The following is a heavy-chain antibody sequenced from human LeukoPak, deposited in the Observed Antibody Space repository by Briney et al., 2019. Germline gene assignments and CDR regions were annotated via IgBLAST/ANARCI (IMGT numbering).Heavy chain of an antibody. J-gene: IGHJ5*02. CDR1: GSSISSGYY. CDR3: ARDSRRGVTTNWYNWFDP. Sequence: SETLSLTCTVSGSSISSGYYWGWIRQPPGKGLEWIGSIYHSGSTYYNPSLKSRVTISVDTSKNQFSLKLSSVTAADTAVYYCARDSRRGVTTNWYNWFDPWGQGTLVTVSS. CDR2: IYHSGST. D-gene: IGHD4-17*01. V-gene: IGHV4-38-2*02.